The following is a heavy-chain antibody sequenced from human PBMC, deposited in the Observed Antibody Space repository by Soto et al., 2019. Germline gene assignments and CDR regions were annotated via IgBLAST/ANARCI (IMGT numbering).Heavy chain of an antibody. J-gene: IGHJ6*02. CDR1: GYSFTSYW. CDR3: ARHQIAAAGTDYYYGMDV. CDR2: IYPGDSDT. Sequence: ESLKISCKGSGYSFTSYWIGWVRQMPGKGLEWMGIIYPGDSDTRYSPSFQGQVTISADKSISTAYLQWSSLKASDTAMYYCARHQIAAAGTDYYYGMDVWGQGTTVTVSS. V-gene: IGHV5-51*01. D-gene: IGHD6-13*01.